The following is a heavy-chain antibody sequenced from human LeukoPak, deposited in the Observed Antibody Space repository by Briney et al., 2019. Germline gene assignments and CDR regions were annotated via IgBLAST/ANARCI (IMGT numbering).Heavy chain of an antibody. J-gene: IGHJ5*02. V-gene: IGHV4-31*11. D-gene: IGHD2-2*01. Sequence: PSETLSLTCAVYGGSFSGYYWSWIRQHPGKGLEWIGYIYCSGSTYYNPSLKSRVTISVDTSKNQFSLKLSSVTAADTAVYYCARAKCSSTSCKKSGFDPWGQGTLVTVSS. CDR2: IYCSGST. CDR3: ARAKCSSTSCKKSGFDP. CDR1: GGSFSGYY.